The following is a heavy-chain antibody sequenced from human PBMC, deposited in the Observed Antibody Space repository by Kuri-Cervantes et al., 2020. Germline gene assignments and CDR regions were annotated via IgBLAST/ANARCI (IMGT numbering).Heavy chain of an antibody. CDR3: AKGLWFGELLSYFDY. D-gene: IGHD3-10*01. V-gene: IGHV3-9*01. Sequence: GGSLRLSCAVSGFTFDDYAMHWVRQAPGKGLEWVSGISWNSGSISYADSVKGRFTISRGNAKNSLYLQMNSLRAEDTALYYCAKGLWFGELLSYFDYWGQGTLVTVSS. CDR2: ISWNSGSI. J-gene: IGHJ4*02. CDR1: GFTFDDYA.